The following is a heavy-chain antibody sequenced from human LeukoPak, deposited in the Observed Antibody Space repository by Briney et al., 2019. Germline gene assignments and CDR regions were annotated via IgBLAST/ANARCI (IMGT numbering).Heavy chain of an antibody. CDR2: ISYDGSNK. CDR3: ASPLYGETDY. J-gene: IGHJ4*02. CDR1: GFTFSSYA. Sequence: QPGGSLRLSCAASGFTFSSYAMHWVRQAPGKGLEWVAVISYDGSNKYYADSVKGRFTISRDNSKNTLYLQMNSLRAEDTAVYYCASPLYGETDYWGQGTLVTVSS. V-gene: IGHV3-30*04. D-gene: IGHD7-27*01.